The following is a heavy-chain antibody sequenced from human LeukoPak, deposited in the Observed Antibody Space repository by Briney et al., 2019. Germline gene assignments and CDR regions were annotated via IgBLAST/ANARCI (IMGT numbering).Heavy chain of an antibody. CDR3: ARGDWNDVFAFDI. D-gene: IGHD1-1*01. CDR2: IYSSGST. V-gene: IGHV4-61*02. J-gene: IGHJ3*02. CDR1: GGAISSGSYY. Sequence: SETLSLTCTVSGGAISSGSYYWSWIRQPAGKGLEWIGRIYSSGSTNYNPSLKSRVTISVDTSKNQFSLKLSSVTAADTAVYYCARGDWNDVFAFDIWGQGTMVTVSS.